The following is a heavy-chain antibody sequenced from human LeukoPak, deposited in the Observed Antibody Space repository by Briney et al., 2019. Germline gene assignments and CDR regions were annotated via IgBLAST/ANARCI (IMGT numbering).Heavy chain of an antibody. Sequence: GGSLRLSCAASGFTFSSYSMNWVRQAPGKGLEWVSSISSSSSYIYYADSVKGRFTISRDHAKNSLYLQMNSLRAEDTAVYYCARGLRGGFDYWGQGTLVTVSS. J-gene: IGHJ4*02. CDR3: ARGLRGGFDY. V-gene: IGHV3-21*01. CDR2: ISSSSSYI. CDR1: GFTFSSYS. D-gene: IGHD3-10*01.